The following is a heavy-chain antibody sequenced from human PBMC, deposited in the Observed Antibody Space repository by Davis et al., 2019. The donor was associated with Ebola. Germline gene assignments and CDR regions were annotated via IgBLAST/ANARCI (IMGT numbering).Heavy chain of an antibody. CDR1: GGSISNNFYN. J-gene: IGHJ4*02. Sequence: SETLSLTCTVSGGSISNNFYNWGWIRQSPNKGLEWIASIYYSGNTYYNPSLKSRVTMSVDTSKSQFSLMLRSVTVADTAVYYCARLTIASAPDVIDYWGQGSLVVV. CDR2: IYYSGNT. V-gene: IGHV4-39*01. D-gene: IGHD6-13*01. CDR3: ARLTIASAPDVIDY.